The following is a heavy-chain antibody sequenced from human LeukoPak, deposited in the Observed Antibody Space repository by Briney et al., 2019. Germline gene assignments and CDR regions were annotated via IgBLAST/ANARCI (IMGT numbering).Heavy chain of an antibody. J-gene: IGHJ4*02. CDR3: ARGGGGYYDFWSGYLDY. CDR1: GFAFSSHW. Sequence: GGSLRLSCAASGFAFSSHWMHWVRQAPGEGLVWVSRVYNDGSTTNYADSVKGRFTISRDNAKNTLYLQMNSLRAEDTAVYYCARGGGGYYDFWSGYLDYWGQGTLVTVSS. D-gene: IGHD3-3*01. CDR2: VYNDGSTT. V-gene: IGHV3-74*01.